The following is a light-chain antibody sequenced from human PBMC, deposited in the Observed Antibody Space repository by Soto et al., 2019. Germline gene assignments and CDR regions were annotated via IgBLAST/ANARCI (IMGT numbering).Light chain of an antibody. CDR3: QQYGSSLFT. V-gene: IGKV3-20*01. J-gene: IGKJ3*01. CDR1: QSVSNNY. CDR2: GAS. Sequence: PGDRATLSCRASQSVSNNYLAWYQQKPGQAPRLLIYGASNRATGIPDRFSGSGSGTDFTLTISRLEPEDFAVYYCQQYGSSLFTFGPGTKVDIK.